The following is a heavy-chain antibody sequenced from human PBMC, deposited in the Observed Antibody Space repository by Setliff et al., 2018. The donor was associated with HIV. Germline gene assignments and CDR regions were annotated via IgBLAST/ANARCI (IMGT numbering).Heavy chain of an antibody. CDR2: IYYSGST. V-gene: IGHV4-59*11. CDR3: ARLRGSYDFSNWFDP. D-gene: IGHD3-3*01. Sequence: PSETLSLTCTVSGGSIRSHYWSWIRQPPGKRLEWIGYIYYSGSTHYNHSLKSRVTISVDTAKNQFSLKLSSVTAADTAVYYCARLRGSYDFSNWFDPWGQGIQVTVSS. J-gene: IGHJ5*02. CDR1: GGSIRSHY.